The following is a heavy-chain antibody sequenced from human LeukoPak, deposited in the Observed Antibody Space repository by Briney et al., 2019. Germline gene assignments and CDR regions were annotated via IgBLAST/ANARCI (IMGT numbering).Heavy chain of an antibody. J-gene: IGHJ4*02. Sequence: GGSLRLSCAASGFTVSSNYMSWVRQAPGKGLEWVSVIYSGGSTYYADSVKGRFTISRDNSKNTLYLQMNSLRAEDTAVYYCTTGPHCSGGSCYEYWGQGTLVTVSS. V-gene: IGHV3-66*01. CDR1: GFTVSSNY. D-gene: IGHD2-15*01. CDR3: TTGPHCSGGSCYEY. CDR2: IYSGGST.